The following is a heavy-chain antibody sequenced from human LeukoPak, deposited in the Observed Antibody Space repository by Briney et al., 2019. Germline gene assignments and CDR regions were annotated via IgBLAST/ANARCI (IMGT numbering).Heavy chain of an antibody. Sequence: PSETLSLTCTVSGGSISSYYWSWIRQPAGKGPEWIGRIYTSGSTNYNPSLKSRVTMSVDTSKNQFSLKLSSVTAADTAVYYCARVNWSYYYYGMDVWGQGTTVTVSS. CDR2: IYTSGST. CDR3: ARVNWSYYYYGMDV. D-gene: IGHD1-1*01. CDR1: GGSISSYY. V-gene: IGHV4-4*07. J-gene: IGHJ6*02.